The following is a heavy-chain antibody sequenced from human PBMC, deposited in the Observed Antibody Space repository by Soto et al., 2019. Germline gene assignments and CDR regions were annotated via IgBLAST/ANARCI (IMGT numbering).Heavy chain of an antibody. CDR3: ARVGESVLENWFDP. CDR2: IYYSGST. CDR1: GGSISSGGYY. Sequence: QVQLQESGPGLVKPSQTLSLTCTVSGGSISSGGYYWSWIRQHPGKGLEWIGYIYYSGSTYYNPSLKSRVTISVDTSKNPFSLKLSSVTAADTAVYYCARVGESVLENWFDPWGQGTLVTVSS. J-gene: IGHJ5*02. V-gene: IGHV4-31*03. D-gene: IGHD1-1*01.